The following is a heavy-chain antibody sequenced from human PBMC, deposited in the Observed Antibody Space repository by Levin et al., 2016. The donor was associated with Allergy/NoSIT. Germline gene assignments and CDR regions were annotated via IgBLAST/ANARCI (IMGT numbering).Heavy chain of an antibody. Sequence: WIRQPPGKGLEWVSYISGSGSSMYADSVKGRFTISRDNAKNSLYLQMNSLRDEDTAVYYCARALYGSGSFYNGYWGQGTPVTVSS. CDR3: ARALYGSGSFYNGY. V-gene: IGHV3-48*02. D-gene: IGHD3-10*01. CDR2: ISGSGSSM. J-gene: IGHJ4*02.